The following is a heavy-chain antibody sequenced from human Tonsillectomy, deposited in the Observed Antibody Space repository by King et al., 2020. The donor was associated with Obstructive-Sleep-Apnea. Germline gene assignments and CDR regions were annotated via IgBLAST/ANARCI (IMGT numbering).Heavy chain of an antibody. CDR3: ARAVKDSSCYQFDY. CDR2: IGTAGDT. J-gene: IGHJ4*02. V-gene: IGHV3-13*04. Sequence: HWVRQATGKCLEWVSAIGTAGDTYYPGSVKGRFTIHRENAKNSLYLQRNSMRAGDTAVYYCARAVKDSSCYQFDYWGQGTLVTVSS. D-gene: IGHD3-22*01.